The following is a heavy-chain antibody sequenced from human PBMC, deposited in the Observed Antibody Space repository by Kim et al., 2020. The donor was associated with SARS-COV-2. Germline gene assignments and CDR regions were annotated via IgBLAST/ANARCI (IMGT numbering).Heavy chain of an antibody. V-gene: IGHV3-74*01. D-gene: IGHD3-10*01. J-gene: IGHJ6*02. Sequence: GGSLRLSCAASGFTFRSYYINWVRQAPGKGLVWVSRMTGNASRTNYADSVRGRFTISRDNTKNTVYLQMDSLRVDDTAVYYCARGFFGTGLDVWGQGTTVTVSS. CDR1: GFTFRSYY. CDR3: ARGFFGTGLDV. CDR2: MTGNASRT.